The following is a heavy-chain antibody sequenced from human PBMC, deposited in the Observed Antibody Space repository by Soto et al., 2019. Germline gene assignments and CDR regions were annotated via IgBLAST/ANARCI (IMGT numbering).Heavy chain of an antibody. CDR1: GFTFSDHY. CDR2: TRNKANSYTT. Sequence: EVQLVESGGGLVQPGGSLRLSCAASGFTFSDHYMDWVRQAPGKGLEWVGRTRNKANSYTTEYAASVKGRFTISRDDSKNSLYLQMNSLKTEDTAVYYCARGYCSSTSCSHYYYYGRDVWGQGTTVTVSS. CDR3: ARGYCSSTSCSHYYYYGRDV. D-gene: IGHD2-2*01. J-gene: IGHJ6*02. V-gene: IGHV3-72*01.